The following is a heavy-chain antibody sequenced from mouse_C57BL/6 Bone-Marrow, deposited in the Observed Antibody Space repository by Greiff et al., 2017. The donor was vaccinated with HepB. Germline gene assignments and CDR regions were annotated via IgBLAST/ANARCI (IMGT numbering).Heavy chain of an antibody. CDR3: AREGQTAWFAY. D-gene: IGHD4-1*01. V-gene: IGHV1-64*01. Sequence: QVQLQQSGAELVKPGASVKLSCKASGYTFTSYWMHWVKQRPGQGLEWIGMIHPNSGSTNYNEKFKSKATLTVDKSSSTAYMQLSSLTSEDSAVYYCAREGQTAWFAYWGQGTLVTVSA. J-gene: IGHJ3*01. CDR1: GYTFTSYW. CDR2: IHPNSGST.